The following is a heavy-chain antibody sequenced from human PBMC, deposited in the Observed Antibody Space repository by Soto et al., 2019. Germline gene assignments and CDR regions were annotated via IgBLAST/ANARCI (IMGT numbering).Heavy chain of an antibody. CDR2: INAANGDT. Sequence: GASVKVSCKASGYTFTSYGIHWLRQAPGQRLEWMGWINAANGDTKYSPKFQGRVTITRDTSASTAYMELSSPRSEDTAVYYCVRRHVSATGIDWFDPWGQGTLVTVSS. D-gene: IGHD6-13*01. CDR3: VRRHVSATGIDWFDP. CDR1: GYTFTSYG. J-gene: IGHJ5*02. V-gene: IGHV1-3*01.